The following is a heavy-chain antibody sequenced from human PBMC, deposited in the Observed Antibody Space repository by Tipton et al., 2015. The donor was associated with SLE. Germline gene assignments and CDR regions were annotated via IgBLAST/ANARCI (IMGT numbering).Heavy chain of an antibody. CDR2: INHSGST. CDR1: GGSISSYY. D-gene: IGHD1-26*01. V-gene: IGHV4-34*01. CDR3: ARGLPATSWFDP. Sequence: LRLSCTVSGGSISSYYWSWIRQPPGKGLEWIGEINHSGSTNYNPSLKSRVTISVDTSKSQFSLKLSSVTAADTAVYYCARGLPATSWFDPWGQGTLVTVSS. J-gene: IGHJ5*02.